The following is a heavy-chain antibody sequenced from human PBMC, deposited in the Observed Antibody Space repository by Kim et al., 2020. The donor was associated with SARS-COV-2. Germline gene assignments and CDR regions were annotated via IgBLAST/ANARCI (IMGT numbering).Heavy chain of an antibody. J-gene: IGHJ6*02. CDR3: ARALYSSSWHYGMDV. V-gene: IGHV3-7*01. Sequence: VSVRGRFTISRDNAKNALYLQMNSLRAEDTAVYDCARALYSSSWHYGMDVWGQGTTVTVSS. D-gene: IGHD6-13*01.